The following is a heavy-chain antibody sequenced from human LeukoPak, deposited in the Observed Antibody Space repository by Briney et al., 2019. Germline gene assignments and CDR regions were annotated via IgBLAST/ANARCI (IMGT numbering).Heavy chain of an antibody. CDR1: GFTFSIYA. D-gene: IGHD3-22*01. Sequence: GGSLRLSCAASGFTFSIYAMSWVRQAPGKGLEWVSPSVISGGGSTYYADSVKGRFTISRDNSKNALFLQMNSLRADDTAVYYCAKGRYDSSGYFYFDSWGQGTLVTVSS. CDR2: SVISGGGST. J-gene: IGHJ4*02. CDR3: AKGRYDSSGYFYFDS. V-gene: IGHV3-23*01.